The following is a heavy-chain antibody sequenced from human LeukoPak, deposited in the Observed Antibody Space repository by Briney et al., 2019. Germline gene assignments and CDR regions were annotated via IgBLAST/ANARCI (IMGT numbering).Heavy chain of an antibody. J-gene: IGHJ5*02. CDR1: GYTFTGYY. Sequence: ASVKVPCKASGYTFTGYYMHRVRQAPGQGLEWMGWINPNSGGTNYAQKFQGRVTMTRDTSISTAYMELSRLRSDDTAVYYCARDGSSGYYRNNWFDPWGQGTLVTVSS. CDR3: ARDGSSGYYRNNWFDP. V-gene: IGHV1-2*02. CDR2: INPNSGGT. D-gene: IGHD3-22*01.